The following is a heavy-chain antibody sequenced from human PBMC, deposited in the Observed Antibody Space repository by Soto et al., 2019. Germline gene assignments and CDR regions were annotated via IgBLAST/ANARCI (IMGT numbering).Heavy chain of an antibody. D-gene: IGHD3-3*01. CDR3: ARDRAQYYDFWSGYYTPPSYGMDV. Sequence: AAVKVCCKASGYTFTSYGMSWVRRAPGQGLEWMGWISAYNGNTNYAQKLQGRVTMTTDTSTSTAYMELRSLRSDDTAVYYCARDRAQYYDFWSGYYTPPSYGMDVWGQGTTVTVSS. V-gene: IGHV1-18*01. CDR2: ISAYNGNT. CDR1: GYTFTSYG. J-gene: IGHJ6*02.